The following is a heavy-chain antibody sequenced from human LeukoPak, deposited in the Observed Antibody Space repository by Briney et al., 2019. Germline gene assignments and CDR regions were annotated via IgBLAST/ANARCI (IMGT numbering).Heavy chain of an antibody. J-gene: IGHJ4*02. CDR1: GFTFSNAW. D-gene: IGHD4-17*01. CDR2: ISGSGGST. CDR3: ARLTTVTTLSGFGY. V-gene: IGHV3-23*01. Sequence: GGSLRLSCAASGFTFSNAWMSWVRQAPGKGLEWVSAISGSGGSTYYADSVKGRFTISRDNSKNTLYLQMNSLRAEDTAVYYCARLTTVTTLSGFGYWGQGTLVTVSS.